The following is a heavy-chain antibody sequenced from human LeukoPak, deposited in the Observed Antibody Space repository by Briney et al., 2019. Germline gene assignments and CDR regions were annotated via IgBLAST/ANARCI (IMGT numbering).Heavy chain of an antibody. D-gene: IGHD3-22*01. Sequence: SQTLPLTCAIAGDSVSSNIAAWNWIRQCPSRGLEWLGRTYYRSKWYNDYAVSVKSRITINPDTSKNQFSLQLNSVTPEDTAVYYCARVGFYDSSGYLHYYFDYWGQGTLVTVSS. V-gene: IGHV6-1*01. CDR2: TYYRSKWYN. CDR3: ARVGFYDSSGYLHYYFDY. J-gene: IGHJ4*02. CDR1: GDSVSSNIAA.